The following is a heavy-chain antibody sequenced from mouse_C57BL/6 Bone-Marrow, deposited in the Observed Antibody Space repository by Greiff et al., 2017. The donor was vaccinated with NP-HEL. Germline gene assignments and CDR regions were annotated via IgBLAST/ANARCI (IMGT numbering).Heavy chain of an antibody. CDR1: EYEFPSHD. Sequence: VQLKESGGGLVQPGESLKLSCESNEYEFPSHDMSWVRKTPEKRLELVAAINSDGGSTYYPDTMERRFIISRDNTKKTLYLQMSSLRSEDTALYYCARRGYDYDCGWYFDVWGTGTTVTVSS. CDR2: INSDGGST. V-gene: IGHV5-2*01. CDR3: ARRGYDYDCGWYFDV. J-gene: IGHJ1*03. D-gene: IGHD2-4*01.